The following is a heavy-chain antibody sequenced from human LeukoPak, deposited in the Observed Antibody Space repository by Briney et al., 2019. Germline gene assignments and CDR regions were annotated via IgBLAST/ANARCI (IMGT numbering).Heavy chain of an antibody. D-gene: IGHD3-3*01. CDR2: ISYDGSNK. J-gene: IGHJ4*02. Sequence: GGSLRLSCAASGFTFSSYMMNWVRQAPGKGLEWVAVISYDGSNKYYADSVKGRFTISRDNSKNTLYLQMNSLRAEDTAVYYCAKHSYDFWSGYYAGTTGYFDYWGQGTLVTVSS. V-gene: IGHV3-30*18. CDR1: GFTFSSYM. CDR3: AKHSYDFWSGYYAGTTGYFDY.